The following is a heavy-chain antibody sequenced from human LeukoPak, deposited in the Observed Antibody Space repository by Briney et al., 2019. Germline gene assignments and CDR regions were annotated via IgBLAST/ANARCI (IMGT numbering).Heavy chain of an antibody. CDR2: IYSGGST. J-gene: IGHJ3*02. V-gene: IGHV3-53*01. CDR3: ARDALDYGDYPGAFDI. CDR1: GFTFSSYS. Sequence: GGSLRLSCAASGFTFSSYSMNWVRQAPGKGLEWVSVIYSGGSTYYADSVKGRFTISRDNSKNTLYLQMNSLRAEDTAVYYCARDALDYGDYPGAFDIWGQGTMVTVSS. D-gene: IGHD4-17*01.